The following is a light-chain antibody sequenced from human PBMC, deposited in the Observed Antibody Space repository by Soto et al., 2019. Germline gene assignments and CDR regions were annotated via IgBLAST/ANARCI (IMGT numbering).Light chain of an antibody. J-gene: IGKJ2*01. CDR3: HQCGSSRPAFT. V-gene: IGKV3-20*01. CDR1: QSVSTRY. CDR2: GAS. Sequence: ESMLTQSPGTLSLSPGARATLSCRASQSVSTRYLAWYQQKPGQGPRLLIYGASIRATGIPDRFSGSEYGTSFTLIRRSLTIEDFVVYFYHQCGSSRPAFTFGQGTKRQI.